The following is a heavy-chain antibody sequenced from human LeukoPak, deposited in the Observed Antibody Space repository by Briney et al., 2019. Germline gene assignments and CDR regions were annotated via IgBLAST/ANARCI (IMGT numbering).Heavy chain of an antibody. V-gene: IGHV4-4*02. J-gene: IGHJ3*01. CDR1: GDSITSRNW. Sequence: SETLSLTCSVSGDSITSRNWWTWVRQTPEKGLKWIGEIYHTGSTNYNPSVEGRVTISIDKSKNQFSLMLNSVTAADTAFYYCARGMWFDTLFSAFDVWGQGTMVSVSS. CDR3: ARGMWFDTLFSAFDV. CDR2: IYHTGST. D-gene: IGHD3-10*01.